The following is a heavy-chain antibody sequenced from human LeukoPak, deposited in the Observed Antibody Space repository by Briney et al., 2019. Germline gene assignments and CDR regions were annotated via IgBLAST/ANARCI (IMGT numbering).Heavy chain of an antibody. CDR1: GFTFSSFV. CDR2: IGGSGGGT. Sequence: GGSLRLSCAASGFTFSSFVMNWVRQAPGKGLEWVSSIGGSGGGTYYADSVKGRFTISRDSSKNTLYLLMNTLRGDDTAVYYCAKISGSGSSHSDSWGQGTLVTVSS. CDR3: AKISGSGSSHSDS. D-gene: IGHD3-10*01. J-gene: IGHJ4*02. V-gene: IGHV3-23*01.